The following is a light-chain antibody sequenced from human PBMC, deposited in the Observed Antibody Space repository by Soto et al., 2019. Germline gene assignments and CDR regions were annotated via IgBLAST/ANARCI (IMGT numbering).Light chain of an antibody. CDR2: EVS. Sequence: ILMTQTPLSLSIIPGQTASISCKSSQSLLHSDGKTYFYWYVQKAGQAPQPLIYEVSNRFSGVQERFSGSGSRKDFTQKISRVEADDVGIYYCMQAKDIPWTFGQGTKVEIK. CDR3: MQAKDIPWT. CDR1: QSLLHSDGKTY. V-gene: IGKV2-29*03. J-gene: IGKJ1*01.